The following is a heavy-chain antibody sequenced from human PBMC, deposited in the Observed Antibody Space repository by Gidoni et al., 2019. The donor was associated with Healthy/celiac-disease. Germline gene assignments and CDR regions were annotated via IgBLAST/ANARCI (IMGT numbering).Heavy chain of an antibody. D-gene: IGHD2-21*01. CDR3: ARGVVEMATLYYFDY. Sequence: QVQLQQWGAGLLKPSETLSLTCAVYGGSFCGYYWSWIRQPPGKGLEWIGEINHSGSTNYNPSLKSRVTISVDTSKNQFSLKLSSVTAADTAVYYCARGVVEMATLYYFDYWGQGTLVTVSS. V-gene: IGHV4-34*01. CDR1: GGSFCGYY. CDR2: INHSGST. J-gene: IGHJ4*02.